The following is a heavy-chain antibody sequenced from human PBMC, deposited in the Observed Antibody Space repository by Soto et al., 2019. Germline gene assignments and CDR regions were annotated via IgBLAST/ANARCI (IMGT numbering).Heavy chain of an antibody. J-gene: IGHJ4*02. CDR3: AREVQVHTPAFVN. Sequence: QVQLVQSGAEMKKPGSSVKVSCQSSGGTFNTYAMNWVRQAPGQGPEWMGDISPMFGAANYAPKFQGRVTITADESTGTSYMQLGSLTSEDTALYFCAREVQVHTPAFVNWVQGTVVSVS. D-gene: IGHD3-10*01. CDR1: GGTFNTYA. V-gene: IGHV1-69*19. CDR2: ISPMFGAA.